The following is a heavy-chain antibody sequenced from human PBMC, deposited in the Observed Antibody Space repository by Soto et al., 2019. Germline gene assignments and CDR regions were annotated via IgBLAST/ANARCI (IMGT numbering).Heavy chain of an antibody. Sequence: GGSLRLSCAASGFTFSSYGMHWVRQAPGKGLEWVAVIWYDGSNKYYADSVKGRFTISRDNSKNTLYLQMNSLRAEDTAMYYCAREGGYSIPGVYYYYYYGMDVWGQGTTVTVSS. CDR2: IWYDGSNK. D-gene: IGHD4-4*01. J-gene: IGHJ6*02. V-gene: IGHV3-33*01. CDR3: AREGGYSIPGVYYYYYYGMDV. CDR1: GFTFSSYG.